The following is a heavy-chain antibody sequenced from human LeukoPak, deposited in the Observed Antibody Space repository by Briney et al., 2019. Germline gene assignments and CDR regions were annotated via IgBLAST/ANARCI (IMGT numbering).Heavy chain of an antibody. J-gene: IGHJ5*02. D-gene: IGHD6-6*01. Sequence: SETLSLTCAVYGGSFSGYYWSWIRQPPGKGLEWIGAINHSGSTNYNPSLKSRVTISVDTSKNQFSLKLSSVTAADTAVYYCARNGISTSILRSVWFDPWGQGTLVTVSS. CDR2: INHSGST. CDR1: GGSFSGYY. V-gene: IGHV4-34*01. CDR3: ARNGISTSILRSVWFDP.